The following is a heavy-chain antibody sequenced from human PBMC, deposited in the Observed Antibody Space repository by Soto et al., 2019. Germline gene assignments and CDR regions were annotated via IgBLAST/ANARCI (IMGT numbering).Heavy chain of an antibody. CDR3: ANPPIEVVVAAPTFDAFDI. D-gene: IGHD2-15*01. V-gene: IGHV3-48*01. CDR2: ISSSSNSI. CDR1: GFTFSRYS. Sequence: GGSLRLSCAASGFTFSRYSMNWVRQAPGKGLEWVSYISSSSNSIYYADSVKGRFTISRDNAKNSLHLQMNSLRAEDTAVYYCANPPIEVVVAAPTFDAFDIWGQGTMVTVSS. J-gene: IGHJ3*02.